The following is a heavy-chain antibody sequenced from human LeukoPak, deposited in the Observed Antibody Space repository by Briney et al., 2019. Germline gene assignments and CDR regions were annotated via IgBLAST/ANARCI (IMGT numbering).Heavy chain of an antibody. J-gene: IGHJ4*02. CDR2: ISGSVGST. D-gene: IGHD6-13*01. V-gene: IGHV3-23*01. CDR3: AKGSSWYNTDY. Sequence: VSAISGSVGSTYYAHSVKGRFTISRDNSKNTLYLQMNSLRAEDTAVYYCAKGSSWYNTDYWGQGTLVTVSS.